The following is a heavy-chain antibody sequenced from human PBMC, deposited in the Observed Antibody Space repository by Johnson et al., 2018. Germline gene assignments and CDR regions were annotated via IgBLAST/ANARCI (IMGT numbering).Heavy chain of an antibody. V-gene: IGHV3-49*03. D-gene: IGHD3-3*01. J-gene: IGHJ6*03. CDR1: GFTFDDYA. Sequence: VQLVQSGGGLVQPGGSLRLSCTTSGFTFDDYAMSWFRQAPGKGLEWVGFIRSKTFGGTRDYVASVKGRFTISREDSKGIAYLQMNSLKTEDTAIYFCTRGYDFWSGYYIDVWGKGTTVTVSS. CDR2: IRSKTFGGTR. CDR3: TRGYDFWSGYYIDV.